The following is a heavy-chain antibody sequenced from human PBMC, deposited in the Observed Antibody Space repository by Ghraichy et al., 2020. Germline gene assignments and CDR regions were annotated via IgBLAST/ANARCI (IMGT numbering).Heavy chain of an antibody. CDR3: AKDHPHSGSYAPLDY. J-gene: IGHJ4*02. CDR2: ISGSGGST. D-gene: IGHD1-26*01. Sequence: GGSLRLSCAASGFTFSSYAMSWVRQAPGKGLEWVSAISGSGGSTYYADSVKGRFTISRDNSKNTLHLQMNSLRAEDTAVYYCAKDHPHSGSYAPLDYWGQGTLVTVSS. CDR1: GFTFSSYA. V-gene: IGHV3-23*01.